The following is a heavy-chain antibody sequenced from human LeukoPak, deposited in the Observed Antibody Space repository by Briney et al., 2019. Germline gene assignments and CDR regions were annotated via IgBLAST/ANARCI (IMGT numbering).Heavy chain of an antibody. CDR3: ARAAYDSSGYYYYYYYMDV. V-gene: IGHV1-18*01. CDR1: GYTLTELS. Sequence: ASVKVSCKVSGYTLTELSIHWVRQAPGKGLEWMGWISAYNGNTNYAQKLQGRVTMTTDTSTSTAYMELRSLRSDDTAVYYCARAAYDSSGYYYYYYYMDVWGKGTTVTVSS. J-gene: IGHJ6*03. D-gene: IGHD3-22*01. CDR2: ISAYNGNT.